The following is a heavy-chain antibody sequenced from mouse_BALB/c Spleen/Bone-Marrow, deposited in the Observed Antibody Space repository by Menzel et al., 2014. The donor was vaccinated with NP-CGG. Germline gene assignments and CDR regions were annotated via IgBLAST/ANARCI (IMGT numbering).Heavy chain of an antibody. V-gene: IGHV1S81*02. CDR1: GYTFTSYY. CDR2: INPSNGGT. CDR3: SRGRRDALDY. J-gene: IGHJ4*01. Sequence: VQLQQSGAELVKPGASVKLSCKASGYTFTSYYMYWVKQRPGQGLEWFGEINPSNGGTNFNEKFKNKATLTVDKSSSTAYMQLSSLTSEDSAVYYCSRGRRDALDYWGQGTSVTV.